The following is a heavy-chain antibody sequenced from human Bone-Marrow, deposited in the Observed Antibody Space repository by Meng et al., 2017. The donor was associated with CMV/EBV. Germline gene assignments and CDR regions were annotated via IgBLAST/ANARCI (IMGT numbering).Heavy chain of an antibody. J-gene: IGHJ4*02. Sequence: SIISSSYYWGWVRQPPGKGLEWIGSIYYSGSTYYNPSLKSRVTISVDTSKNQFSLKLSSVTAADTAVYYCATRNYDSSGYYWQTEDYWGQGTLVTVSS. V-gene: IGHV4-39*07. CDR1: SIISSSYY. D-gene: IGHD3-22*01. CDR2: IYYSGST. CDR3: ATRNYDSSGYYWQTEDY.